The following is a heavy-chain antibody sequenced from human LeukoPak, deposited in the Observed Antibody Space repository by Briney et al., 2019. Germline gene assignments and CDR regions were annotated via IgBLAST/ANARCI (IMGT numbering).Heavy chain of an antibody. CDR1: GHSISSGYY. CDR3: ARDSGDSGGYYYWPEGY. CDR2: FYHSGST. D-gene: IGHD3-22*01. J-gene: IGHJ4*02. Sequence: SETLSLTCTVSGHSISSGYYWGWIRQPPGKGLEWIGSFYHSGSTYYNPSLKSRVTISVDTSKNQFSLKLSSVTAADTAVYYCARDSGDSGGYYYWPEGYWGQGTLVIVSS. V-gene: IGHV4-38-2*02.